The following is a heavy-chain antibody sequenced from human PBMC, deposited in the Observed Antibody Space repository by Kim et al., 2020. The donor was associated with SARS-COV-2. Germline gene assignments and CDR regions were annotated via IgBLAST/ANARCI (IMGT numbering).Heavy chain of an antibody. J-gene: IGHJ4*02. D-gene: IGHD6-13*01. CDR3: ASFAPDSNY. CDR2: SYI. V-gene: IGHV3-21*01. Sequence: SYIYYADSVKGRFTISRDNAKNSLYLQMNSLRAEDTAVYYCASFAPDSNYWGQGTLVTVSS.